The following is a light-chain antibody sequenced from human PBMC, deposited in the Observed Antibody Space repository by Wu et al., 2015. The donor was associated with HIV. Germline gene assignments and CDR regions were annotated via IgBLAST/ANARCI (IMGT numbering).Light chain of an antibody. CDR1: QSVSSN. Sequence: EIVMTQSPATLSVSPGERATLSCRASQSVSSNLAWYQQKPGQAPRLLIYDASSRATGIPDRFSGSGSGTDFTLTINRLEPEDFAVYYCQQYGISLYSFGQGTKLEIK. CDR2: DAS. J-gene: IGKJ2*03. V-gene: IGKV3-20*01. CDR3: QQYGISLYS.